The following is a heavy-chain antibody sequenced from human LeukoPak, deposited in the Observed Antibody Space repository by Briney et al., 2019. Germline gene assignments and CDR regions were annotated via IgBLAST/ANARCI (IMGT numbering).Heavy chain of an antibody. J-gene: IGHJ4*02. D-gene: IGHD2-21*02. V-gene: IGHV3-74*01. Sequence: GGSVRLSCAASGFTFSRYWMHWVRQAPGKGLVWVSRINSDGSSTSYADSVKGRFTISRDNAKNTLYLQMNSLRAEDTAVYYCASSPYCGGDCYFDYWGQGTLVTVSS. CDR1: GFTFSRYW. CDR2: INSDGSST. CDR3: ASSPYCGGDCYFDY.